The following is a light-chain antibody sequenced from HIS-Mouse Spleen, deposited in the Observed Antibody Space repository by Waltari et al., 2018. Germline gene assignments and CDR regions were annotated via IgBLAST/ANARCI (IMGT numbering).Light chain of an antibody. V-gene: IGLV2-8*01. J-gene: IGLJ2*01. CDR1: SSDVGGSNY. CDR2: EVS. Sequence: QSALTQPPSAAGPPGQPVPISGTATSSDVGGSNYVSWYQQHPGKAPQLMIYEVSKRPSGVPDRFSGSKSGNTASLTVSGLQAEDEADYYCSSYAGSNNLVFGGGTKLTVL. CDR3: SSYAGSNNLV.